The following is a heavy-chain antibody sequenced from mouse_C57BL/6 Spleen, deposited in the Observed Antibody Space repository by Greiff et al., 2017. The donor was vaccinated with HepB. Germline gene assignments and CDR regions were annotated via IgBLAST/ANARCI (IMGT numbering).Heavy chain of an antibody. Sequence: VKLVESGAELVKPGASVKISCKASGYAFSSYWMNWVKQRPGKGLEWIGQIYPGDGDTNYNGKFKGKATLTADKSSSTAYMQLSSLTSEDSAVYFCAVTTEGYYAMDYWGQGTSVTVSS. CDR3: AVTTEGYYAMDY. CDR1: GYAFSSYW. J-gene: IGHJ4*01. CDR2: IYPGDGDT. D-gene: IGHD1-1*01. V-gene: IGHV1-80*01.